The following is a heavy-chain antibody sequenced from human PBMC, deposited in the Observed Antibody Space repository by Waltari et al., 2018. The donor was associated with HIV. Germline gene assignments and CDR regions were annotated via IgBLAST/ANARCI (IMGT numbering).Heavy chain of an antibody. J-gene: IGHJ4*02. CDR3: ARSLYYDFWSAYPPDY. CDR2: VSSDGNST. V-gene: IGHV3-74*03. CDR1: GFTFSSYW. Sequence: EVKLVESGGRLVQPRGSHRISCVALGFTFSSYWMHWVRQAPGKGLVWISRVSSDGNSTVYADSVKGRFTISRDNAKNTLFLQMNSLRVEDTAVYFCARSLYYDFWSAYPPDYWGQGTRVTVSS. D-gene: IGHD3-3*01.